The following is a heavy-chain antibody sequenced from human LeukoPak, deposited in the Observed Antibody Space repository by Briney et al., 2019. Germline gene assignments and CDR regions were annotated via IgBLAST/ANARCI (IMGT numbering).Heavy chain of an antibody. CDR2: ISGSGGST. CDR3: AKXVLGYSYGYFGY. D-gene: IGHD5-18*01. Sequence: GGSLRLSCAASGFTFSSYAMSWVRQAPGKGLEWVSAISGSGGSTYYADSVKGRFTISRDNSKNTLYLQMNSLRAEDTAVYYXAKXVLGYSYGYFGYWGQGTLVTVSS. V-gene: IGHV3-23*01. CDR1: GFTFSSYA. J-gene: IGHJ4*02.